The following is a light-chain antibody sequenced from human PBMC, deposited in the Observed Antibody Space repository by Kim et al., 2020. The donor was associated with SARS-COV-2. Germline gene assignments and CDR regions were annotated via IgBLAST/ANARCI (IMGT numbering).Light chain of an antibody. V-gene: IGLV6-57*02. J-gene: IGLJ3*02. CDR3: QSYDSSNHWV. CDR2: EDN. CDR1: SGGIASNH. Sequence: TVATSGTGSSGGIASNHVQWYQQRPGSAPATVIYEDNQRPSGVPDRFSGSIDSSSNSASLTISGLKTEDEADYYCQSYDSSNHWVFGGGTQLTVL.